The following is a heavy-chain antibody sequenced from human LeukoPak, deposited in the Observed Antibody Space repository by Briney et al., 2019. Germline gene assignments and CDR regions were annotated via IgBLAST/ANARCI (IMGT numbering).Heavy chain of an antibody. Sequence: GGSLRLSCAASGFTFSSYWMHWVRQAPGKGLVWVSRINSDGTSTMFADSVKGRFTISRDNAKNTLYLQMNSLRDEDTAVYYCATAQRYTSFSSDFDYWGRGILLTVSS. CDR3: ATAQRYTSFSSDFDY. V-gene: IGHV3-74*03. D-gene: IGHD2/OR15-2a*01. J-gene: IGHJ4*02. CDR1: GFTFSSYW. CDR2: INSDGTST.